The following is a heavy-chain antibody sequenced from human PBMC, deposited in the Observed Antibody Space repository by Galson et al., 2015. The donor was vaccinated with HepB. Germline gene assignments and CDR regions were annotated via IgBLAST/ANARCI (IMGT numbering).Heavy chain of an antibody. CDR3: ARADWGGANWFDP. Sequence: SVKVSCKASGYTFTGYYMHWVRQAPGQGLEWVGWINPNSGGTSYAQKFQGRVTLTRDTSISTAYMDLSRLRSDDTAVYYCARADWGGANWFDPWGQGTLVTVSS. V-gene: IGHV1-2*02. CDR1: GYTFTGYY. CDR2: INPNSGGT. J-gene: IGHJ5*02. D-gene: IGHD2-21*01.